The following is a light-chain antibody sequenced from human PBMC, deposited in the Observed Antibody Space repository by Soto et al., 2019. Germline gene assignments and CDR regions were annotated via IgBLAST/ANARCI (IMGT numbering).Light chain of an antibody. J-gene: IGKJ1*01. Sequence: DIHMTQSPSSLSVAVVDGVTITCRASESVSRFLNLYQQKPGKAPHLLILGASTLHEGVPSRLCGSGSGTEFNLTIRSVQPEDCALYYCQQTHSAPRTFGQGTRLYIK. V-gene: IGKV1-39*01. CDR2: GAS. CDR1: ESVSRF. CDR3: QQTHSAPRT.